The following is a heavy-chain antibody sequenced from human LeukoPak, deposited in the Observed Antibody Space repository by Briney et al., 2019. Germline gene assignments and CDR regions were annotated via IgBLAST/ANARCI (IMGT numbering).Heavy chain of an antibody. D-gene: IGHD3-10*01. CDR3: ARGTRITLLRGSPNDAFDI. V-gene: IGHV3-21*01. Sequence: GGSLRLSCAASGFTFSSYTMNWVRQAPGKGLEWVSSISRSHSYIYYADSVKGRFTISRDNAKNSLYLQMNSLRAEDTAVYYCARGTRITLLRGSPNDAFDIWGQGTMVTVSS. CDR2: ISRSHSYI. CDR1: GFTFSSYT. J-gene: IGHJ3*02.